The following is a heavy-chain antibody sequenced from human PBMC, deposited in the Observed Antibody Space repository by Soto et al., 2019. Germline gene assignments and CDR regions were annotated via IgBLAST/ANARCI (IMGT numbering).Heavy chain of an antibody. Sequence: QVQLQESGPGLVKPSETLSLPCTVSGGSVSSGSYYWSWIRQPPGKGLEWIGYIYYSGSTNYNPSLKSRVTISVDTSKNPSALKLSSVTAADTAVYYCAGQEGYCSGGSCYSFDYWGQGTLVTVSS. V-gene: IGHV4-61*01. D-gene: IGHD2-15*01. CDR3: AGQEGYCSGGSCYSFDY. CDR1: GGSVSSGSYY. CDR2: IYYSGST. J-gene: IGHJ4*02.